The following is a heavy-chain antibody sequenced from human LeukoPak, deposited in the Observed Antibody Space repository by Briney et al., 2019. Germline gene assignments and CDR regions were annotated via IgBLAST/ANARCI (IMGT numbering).Heavy chain of an antibody. J-gene: IGHJ4*02. CDR3: ARGNGGNSFDY. V-gene: IGHV4-59*01. D-gene: IGHD4-23*01. CDR1: GGSISSYY. Sequence: SETLSLTCTVSGGSISSYYWSWIRQAPGKGLEWIGNIYHSGSTNYNPSLKSRVSISVDKSKNQFSLKLSSVTAADTAVYYCARGNGGNSFDYWGQGTLVTVSS. CDR2: IYHSGST.